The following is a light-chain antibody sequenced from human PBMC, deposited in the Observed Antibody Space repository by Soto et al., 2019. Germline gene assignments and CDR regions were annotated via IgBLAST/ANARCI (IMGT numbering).Light chain of an antibody. CDR1: RSNIGTYA. V-gene: IGLV1-44*01. Sequence: QSVLTQSPSASATPGQRVTLSCSGGRSNIGTYAVNWYQQLPGTAPTLLIFRNHQRPSGVPDRFSGSKSGTSASLAISGPQSGDEADYYYAAWDDSLRAVVFGGRTKLTV. CDR3: AAWDDSLRAVV. J-gene: IGLJ2*01. CDR2: RNH.